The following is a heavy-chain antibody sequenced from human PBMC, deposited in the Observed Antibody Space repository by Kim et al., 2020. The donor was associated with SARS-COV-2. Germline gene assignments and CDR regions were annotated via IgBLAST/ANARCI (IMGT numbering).Heavy chain of an antibody. J-gene: IGHJ4*02. CDR1: GGSISSYY. CDR2: IYYSVST. Sequence: SETLSLTCTVSGGSISSYYWSWIRQPPGKGLEWIGYIYYSVSTNYNPSLKSRVTISVDTSKNQFSLKLSAVTAADTAGYYLRGDRGYSDGPFGFCGQGTL. V-gene: IGHV4-59*01. CDR3: RGDRGYSDGPFGF. D-gene: IGHD5-18*01.